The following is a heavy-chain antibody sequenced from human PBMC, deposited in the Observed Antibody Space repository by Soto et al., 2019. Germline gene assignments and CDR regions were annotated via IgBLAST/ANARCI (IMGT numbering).Heavy chain of an antibody. V-gene: IGHV3-30-3*01. CDR3: ARERFVVVAATPSRYYYYGMDV. J-gene: IGHJ6*02. CDR2: ISYDGSNK. Sequence: QVQLVESGGGVVQPGRSLRLSCAASGFTFSSYAMHWVRQAPGKGLEWVAVISYDGSNKYYADSVKGRFTISRDNSKNTLYLQMNRLRAEDTAVYYCARERFVVVAATPSRYYYYGMDVWGQGTTVTVSS. D-gene: IGHD2-15*01. CDR1: GFTFSSYA.